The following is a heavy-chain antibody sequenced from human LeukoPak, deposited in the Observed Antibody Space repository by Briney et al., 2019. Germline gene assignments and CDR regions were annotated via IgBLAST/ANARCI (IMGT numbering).Heavy chain of an antibody. CDR2: INTSGST. Sequence: SETLSLTCTVSGGSISSYYWSWIRQPPGKGLEWIGYINTSGSTNYNPSLKSRVTISVDTSKNQFSLKLSSVTAADTAVYYCARGYSSGLSAAFDIWGQGTMVTVSS. J-gene: IGHJ3*02. D-gene: IGHD6-19*01. CDR3: ARGYSSGLSAAFDI. CDR1: GGSISSYY. V-gene: IGHV4-4*09.